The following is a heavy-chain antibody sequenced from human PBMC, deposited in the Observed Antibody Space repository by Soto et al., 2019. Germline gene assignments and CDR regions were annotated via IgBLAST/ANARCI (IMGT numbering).Heavy chain of an antibody. Sequence: QVQLVQSGAEMKKPGASVKVSCKASGYTFTSYGISWVRQAPGQGLEWMGWISSYNGKTNYAQKLQGRVTMTTDPSTSTAYMGLRSLRSDDTAVYYCARDPAGDYDFDYWGQGTLVTVSS. CDR1: GYTFTSYG. CDR3: ARDPAGDYDFDY. CDR2: ISSYNGKT. D-gene: IGHD4-17*01. V-gene: IGHV1-18*01. J-gene: IGHJ4*02.